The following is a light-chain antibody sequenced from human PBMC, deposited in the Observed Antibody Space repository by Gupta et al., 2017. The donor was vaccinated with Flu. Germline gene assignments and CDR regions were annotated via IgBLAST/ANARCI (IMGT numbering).Light chain of an antibody. CDR3: TAYAGSTGL. V-gene: IGLV2-8*01. Sequence: QSALTQPPSASGSPGQSVTIPCSGTSSDIGAYNSVSWYQQYPGKAPKLIIYEATKRSSGVPDRFSASKSGNTASLTVSGRQSEDEADYYCTAYAGSTGLIGGGTKLTVL. J-gene: IGLJ2*01. CDR1: SSDIGAYNS. CDR2: EAT.